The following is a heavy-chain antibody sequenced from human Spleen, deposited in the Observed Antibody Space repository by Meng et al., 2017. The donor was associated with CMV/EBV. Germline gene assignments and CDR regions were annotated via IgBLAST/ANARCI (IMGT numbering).Heavy chain of an antibody. Sequence: GESLKISCAASGFTFSSHSMNWVRQAPGKGLEWVSYISTSSGTIHYADSVKGRFTISRDNAKNSLYLQMNSLRAEDTAVYYCARGYNWNDFDYWGQGTLVTVS. J-gene: IGHJ4*02. D-gene: IGHD1-20*01. CDR2: ISTSSGTI. CDR1: GFTFSSHS. V-gene: IGHV3-48*04. CDR3: ARGYNWNDFDY.